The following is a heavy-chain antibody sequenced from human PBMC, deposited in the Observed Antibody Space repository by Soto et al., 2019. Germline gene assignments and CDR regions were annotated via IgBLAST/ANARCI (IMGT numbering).Heavy chain of an antibody. CDR1: GGSISSGGYY. J-gene: IGHJ4*02. CDR3: ARAETTVIPVFDY. Sequence: SETLSLTCTVSGGSISSGGYYWSWIRQHPGKGLEWIGYIYYSGSTYYNPSLKSRVTISVDTSKNQFSLKLSSVTAADTAGYYCARAETTVIPVFDYWGQGTLVTVSS. D-gene: IGHD4-17*01. CDR2: IYYSGST. V-gene: IGHV4-31*03.